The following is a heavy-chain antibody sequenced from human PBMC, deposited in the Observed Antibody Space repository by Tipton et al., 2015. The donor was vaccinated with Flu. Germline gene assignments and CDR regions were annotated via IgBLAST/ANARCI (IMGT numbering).Heavy chain of an antibody. J-gene: IGHJ4*02. V-gene: IGHV5-51*01. CDR1: GYSFTSYW. D-gene: IGHD2-15*01. CDR3: ARLNCSGGSCYDKYYFDY. Sequence: VQLVQSGAEVKKPRESLKISCKGSGYSFTSYWIGWVRQMPGKGLEWMGIIYPGDSDTRYSPSFQGQVTISADKSISTAYLQWSSLKASDTAMYYCARLNCSGGSCYDKYYFDYWGQGTLVTVSS. CDR2: IYPGDSDT.